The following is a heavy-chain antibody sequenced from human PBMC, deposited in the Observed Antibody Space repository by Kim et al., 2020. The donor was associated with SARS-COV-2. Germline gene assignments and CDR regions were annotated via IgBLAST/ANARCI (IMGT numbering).Heavy chain of an antibody. D-gene: IGHD6-19*01. Sequence: TSYAQKFRGRVTMTRDTATGTVYMELSTLRSDDKAVYYCARETQGSGSLDYWGQGTLVTVSS. J-gene: IGHJ4*02. CDR2: T. CDR3: ARETQGSGSLDY. V-gene: IGHV1-46*01.